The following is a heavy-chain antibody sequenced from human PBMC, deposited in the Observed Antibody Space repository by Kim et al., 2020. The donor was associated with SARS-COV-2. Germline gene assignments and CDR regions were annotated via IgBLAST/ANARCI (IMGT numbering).Heavy chain of an antibody. J-gene: IGHJ4*02. CDR2: IKQDGSET. D-gene: IGHD6-6*01. CDR3: ARIGYSSSSFDY. Sequence: GGSLRLSCAASGFTFTNYWMSWVRQAPGKGLEWVANIKQDGSETHYVDSVNGRFTFSRDNAKNSVYLQVNSLRAEDTAVYYCARIGYSSSSFDYWGQGTLVTVSS. CDR1: GFTFTNYW. V-gene: IGHV3-7*01.